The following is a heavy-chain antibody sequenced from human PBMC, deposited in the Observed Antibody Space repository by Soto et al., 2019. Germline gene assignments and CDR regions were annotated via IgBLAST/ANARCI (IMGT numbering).Heavy chain of an antibody. Sequence: ASVKVSCKASGYTFTSYGISWVRQAPGQGLEWMGWISAYNGNTNYAQKLQGRVTMTTDTSTSTAYMELRSLRSDDTAVYYCARARYCSGGSCYSGQKNFDYWGQGTLVTVFS. CDR1: GYTFTSYG. D-gene: IGHD2-15*01. CDR3: ARARYCSGGSCYSGQKNFDY. CDR2: ISAYNGNT. V-gene: IGHV1-18*04. J-gene: IGHJ4*02.